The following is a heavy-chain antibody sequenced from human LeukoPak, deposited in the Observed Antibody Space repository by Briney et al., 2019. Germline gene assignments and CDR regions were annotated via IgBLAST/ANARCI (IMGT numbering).Heavy chain of an antibody. D-gene: IGHD1-26*01. J-gene: IGHJ3*02. CDR3: ARGGGGSYGTDAFDI. CDR2: INTDGSST. CDR1: GFTFSSYW. Sequence: GGSLRLSCAASGFTFSSYWMHWVRQAPGKGLVWVSRINTDGSSTSYADSVKGRFTISRDNAKNTLYLQMNSLRAEDTAVYYCARGGGGSYGTDAFDIWGQGTMVTVSS. V-gene: IGHV3-74*01.